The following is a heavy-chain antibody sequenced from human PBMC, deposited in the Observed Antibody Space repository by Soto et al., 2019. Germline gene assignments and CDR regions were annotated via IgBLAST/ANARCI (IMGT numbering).Heavy chain of an antibody. CDR3: SGGQNEYNYYYYYPMDV. CDR2: IRSKPNNYAT. V-gene: IGHV3-73*02. J-gene: IGHJ6*02. D-gene: IGHD3-10*01. CDR1: GFTFSGSA. Sequence: EVQLVESGGGLVQPGESLRLSCAASGFTFSGSAMHWVRQAPGKGLEWVGRIRSKPNNYATAYAASVKGRFSISRDDSKNTAYLQVNGLKTEDTAVYYCSGGQNEYNYYYYYPMDVWGRGTTVTVSS.